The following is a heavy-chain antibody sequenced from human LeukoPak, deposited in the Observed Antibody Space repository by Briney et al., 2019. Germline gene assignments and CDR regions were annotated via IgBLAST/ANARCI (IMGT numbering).Heavy chain of an antibody. CDR2: IYYSGST. V-gene: IGHV4-59*01. CDR3: ARGQSGGYCTNGVCYMGWFDP. D-gene: IGHD2-8*01. Sequence: SETLSLTCTVSGGSISSYYWSWIRQPPGKGLEWIGYIYYSGSTNYNPSLKSRVTISVDTSKNQFSLKLSSVTAADTAVYYCARGQSGGYCTNGVCYMGWFDPWGQGTLVPVSS. CDR1: GGSISSYY. J-gene: IGHJ5*02.